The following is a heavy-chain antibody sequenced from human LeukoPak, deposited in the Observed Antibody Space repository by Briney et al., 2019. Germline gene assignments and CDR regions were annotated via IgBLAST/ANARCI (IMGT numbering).Heavy chain of an antibody. Sequence: APVKVSCKASGYTLTNYALHWVRQAPGQRLEWMGWINAGDGNIKYSQDFQGRVTITRDTSASTAYMDLSSLRSEDVAVYYCARDVSVATYYFDYWGQGTLVTVSS. CDR3: ARDVSVATYYFDY. J-gene: IGHJ4*02. V-gene: IGHV1-3*03. D-gene: IGHD5-12*01. CDR1: GYTLTNYA. CDR2: INAGDGNI.